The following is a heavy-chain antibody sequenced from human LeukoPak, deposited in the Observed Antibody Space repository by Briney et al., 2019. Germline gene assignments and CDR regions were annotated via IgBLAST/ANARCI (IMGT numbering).Heavy chain of an antibody. V-gene: IGHV3-30*18. D-gene: IGHD2-15*01. J-gene: IGHJ4*02. Sequence: PGGSLRLSCAASGFTLSIYGMYWVRQAPGKGLEWMAVISYDGGNKYYADSVKGRFTISRDNFKNTLYLQMNSLRAEDTAVYYCAKGGWATQPHLDYWGQGTLVTVSS. CDR3: AKGGWATQPHLDY. CDR2: ISYDGGNK. CDR1: GFTLSIYG.